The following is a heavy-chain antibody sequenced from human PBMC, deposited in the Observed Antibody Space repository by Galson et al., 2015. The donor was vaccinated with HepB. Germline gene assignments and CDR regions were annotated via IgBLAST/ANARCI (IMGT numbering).Heavy chain of an antibody. CDR3: ARDLGYSYAFDY. CDR1: GGTFSSYT. CDR2: IIPILGIA. D-gene: IGHD5-18*01. V-gene: IGHV1-69*04. Sequence: SVKVSCKASGGTFSSYTISWVRQAPGQGLEWMGRIIPILGIANYAQKFQGRVTITADKSTSTAYMELSSLRSEDTAVYYCARDLGYSYAFDYWGQGTLVTVSS. J-gene: IGHJ4*02.